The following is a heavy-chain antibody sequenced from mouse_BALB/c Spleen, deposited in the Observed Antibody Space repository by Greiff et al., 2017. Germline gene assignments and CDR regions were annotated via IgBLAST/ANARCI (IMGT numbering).Heavy chain of an antibody. CDR2: IYPGDGDT. D-gene: IGHD1-1*01. V-gene: IGHV1-87*01. J-gene: IGHJ2*01. CDR3: TRGGSSYGYFDY. CDR1: GYTFTSYW. Sequence: VKLQQSGAELARPGASVKLSCKASGYTFTSYWMQWVKQRPGQGLEWIGAIYPGDGDTRYTQKFKGKATLTADKSSSTAYMQLSSLASEDSAVYYCTRGGSSYGYFDYWGQGTTLTVSS.